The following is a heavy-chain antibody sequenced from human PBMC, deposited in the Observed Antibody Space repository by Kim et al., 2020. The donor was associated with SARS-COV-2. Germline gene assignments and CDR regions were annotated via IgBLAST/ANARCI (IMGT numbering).Heavy chain of an antibody. CDR3: ARSYYDFWSGYYPNDAFDI. V-gene: IGHV4-39*07. Sequence: SETLSLTCTVSGGSISSSSYYWGWIRQPPGKGLEWIGSIYYSGSTYYNPSLKSRVTISVDTSKNQFSLKLSSVTAADTAVYYCARSYYDFWSGYYPNDAFDIWGQGTMVTVSS. CDR2: IYYSGST. J-gene: IGHJ3*02. D-gene: IGHD3-3*01. CDR1: GGSISSSSYY.